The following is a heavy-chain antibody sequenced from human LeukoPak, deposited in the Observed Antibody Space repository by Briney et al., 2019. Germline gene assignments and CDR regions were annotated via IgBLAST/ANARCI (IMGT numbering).Heavy chain of an antibody. J-gene: IGHJ6*03. CDR3: ARRSGTGPYYYMDV. CDR2: IIPIFGTA. Sequence: ASVKVSCKASGYTFTSYDINWVRQAPGQGLEWMGGIIPIFGTANYAQKFQGRVTITADESTSTAYMELSSLRSEDTAVYYCARRSGTGPYYYMDVWGKGTTVTVSS. D-gene: IGHD3-10*01. CDR1: GYTFTSYD. V-gene: IGHV1-69*13.